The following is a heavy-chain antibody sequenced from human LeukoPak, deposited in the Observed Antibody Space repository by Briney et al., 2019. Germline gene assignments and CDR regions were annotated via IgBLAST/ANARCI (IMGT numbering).Heavy chain of an antibody. CDR2: IYYSGST. CDR3: ATADPLIAFDI. CDR1: GGSISSYY. Sequence: SETLSLTCTVSGGSISSYYWSWIRQPPGKGLEWIGYIYYSGSTNYNPSLKSRVTISVDTSKNQFSLKLSSVTAADTAVYYCATADPLIAFDIWGQGTMVTVSS. V-gene: IGHV4-59*01. J-gene: IGHJ3*02.